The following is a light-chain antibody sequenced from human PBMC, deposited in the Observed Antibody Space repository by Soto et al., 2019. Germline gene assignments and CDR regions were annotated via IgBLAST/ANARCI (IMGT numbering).Light chain of an antibody. Sequence: QSVLTQPASVSGSPGQSITISCTGTSSDVGAYDFVSWYQQHPDKAPKLMIYEVSNRPSGVSNRFSGSKSVNTATLTISGLQAEDEADYYCSCYTSSSTRAFGTGTKVTVL. V-gene: IGLV2-14*03. CDR3: SCYTSSSTRA. CDR2: EVS. CDR1: SSDVGAYDF. J-gene: IGLJ1*01.